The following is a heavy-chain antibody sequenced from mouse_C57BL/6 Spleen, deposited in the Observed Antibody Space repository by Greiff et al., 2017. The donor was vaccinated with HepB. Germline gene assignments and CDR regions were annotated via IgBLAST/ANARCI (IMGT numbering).Heavy chain of an antibody. Sequence: DVQLVESGGGLVKPGGSLKLSCAASGFTFSSYAMSWVRQTPEKRLEWVATISDGGSYTYYPDNVKGRFTISRDNAKNNLYLQMSHLKSEDTAMYYCARGREGYYFDYWGQGTTLTVSS. D-gene: IGHD3-3*01. CDR2: ISDGGSYT. CDR1: GFTFSSYA. J-gene: IGHJ2*01. CDR3: ARGREGYYFDY. V-gene: IGHV5-4*01.